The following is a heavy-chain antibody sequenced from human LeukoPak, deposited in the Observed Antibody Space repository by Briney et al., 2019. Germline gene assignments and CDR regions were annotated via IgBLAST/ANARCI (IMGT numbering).Heavy chain of an antibody. V-gene: IGHV1-8*02. CDR2: MNPNSGNT. CDR3: ARAGYYGSGGDWFDP. CDR1: GYTFTGYY. D-gene: IGHD3-10*01. J-gene: IGHJ5*02. Sequence: ASVKVSCKASGYTFTGYYMHWVRQAPGQGLEWMGWMNPNSGNTGYAQKFQGRVTMTRNTSISTAYMELSSLRSEDTAVYYCARAGYYGSGGDWFDPWGQGTLVTVSS.